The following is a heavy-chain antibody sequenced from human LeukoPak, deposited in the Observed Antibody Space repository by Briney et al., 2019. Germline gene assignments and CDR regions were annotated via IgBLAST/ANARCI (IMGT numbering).Heavy chain of an antibody. CDR2: IYYSGST. D-gene: IGHD3-10*01. J-gene: IGHJ6*02. CDR1: GGSISSSSCY. V-gene: IGHV4-39*07. Sequence: PSETLSLTCTVSGGSISSSSCYWGWIRQPPGKGLEWIGSIYYSGSTYYNPSLKSRVTMSVDTSKNQFSLKLSSVTAADTAVYYCARVSGSGSYEGYGMDVWGQGTTVTVSS. CDR3: ARVSGSGSYEGYGMDV.